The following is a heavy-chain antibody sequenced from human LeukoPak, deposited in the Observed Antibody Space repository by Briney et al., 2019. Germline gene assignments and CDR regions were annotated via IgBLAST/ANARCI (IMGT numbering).Heavy chain of an antibody. CDR1: GFSFSSFA. CDR2: ITGGHYAT. J-gene: IGHJ5*02. V-gene: IGHV3-23*01. Sequence: PGGSLGLSCAASGFSFSSFAMTWVRQAPGKGLEWVSSITGGHYATYNTDSVKGRFTISRDNAKNTLYLQMNSLRADDTAIYYCTKEPNGDYIGAFDPWGQGTLVTVSS. D-gene: IGHD4-17*01. CDR3: TKEPNGDYIGAFDP.